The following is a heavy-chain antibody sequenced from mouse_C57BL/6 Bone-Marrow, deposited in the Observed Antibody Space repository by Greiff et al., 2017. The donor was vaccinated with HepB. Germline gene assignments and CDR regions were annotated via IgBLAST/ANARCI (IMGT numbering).Heavy chain of an antibody. CDR1: GFTFTDYY. Sequence: DVMLVESGGGLVQPGGSLSLSCAASGFTFTDYYMSWVRQPPGKALAWLGFIRNKANGYTTEYSASVKGRFTISRDNSQSILYLQMNALRAEDSATYYCARIGEQLWPAWFAYWGQGTLVTVSA. V-gene: IGHV7-3*01. CDR3: ARIGEQLWPAWFAY. CDR2: IRNKANGYTT. J-gene: IGHJ3*01. D-gene: IGHD3-1*01.